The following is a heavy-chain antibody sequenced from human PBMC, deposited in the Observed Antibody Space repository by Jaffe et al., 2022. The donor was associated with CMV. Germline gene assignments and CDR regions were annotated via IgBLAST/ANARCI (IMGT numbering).Heavy chain of an antibody. CDR1: GFTFSNAW. CDR3: TTEGGRYFDPNWFDP. J-gene: IGHJ5*02. Sequence: EVQLVESGGGLVKPGGSLRLSCAASGFTFSNAWMSWVRQAPGKGLEWVGRIKSKTDGGTTDYAAPVKGRFTISRDDSKNTLYLQMNSLKTEDTAVYYCTTEGGRYFDPNWFDPWGQGTLVTVSS. V-gene: IGHV3-15*01. D-gene: IGHD3-9*01. CDR2: IKSKTDGGTT.